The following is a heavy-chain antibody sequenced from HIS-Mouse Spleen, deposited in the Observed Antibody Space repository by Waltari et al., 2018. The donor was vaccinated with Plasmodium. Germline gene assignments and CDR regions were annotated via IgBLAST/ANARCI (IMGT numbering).Heavy chain of an antibody. CDR2: IIPILGIA. J-gene: IGHJ4*02. D-gene: IGHD7-27*01. CDR1: GGPFSSYA. V-gene: IGHV1-69*04. CDR3: ARGGATGEAFTLDY. Sequence: QVQLVQSGAEVKKPGSSVKVPCQASGGPFSSYAISWVRQAPGQGLEWMGRIIPILGIANYAQKFQGRVTITADKSTSTAYMELSSLRSEDTAVYYCARGGATGEAFTLDYWGQGTLVTVSS.